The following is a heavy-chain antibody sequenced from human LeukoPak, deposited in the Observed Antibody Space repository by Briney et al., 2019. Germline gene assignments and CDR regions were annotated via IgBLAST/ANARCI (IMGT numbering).Heavy chain of an antibody. Sequence: ASVKVSCTASGGTFSSYAISWVRQAPGQGLEWMGGIIPIFGTANYAQKFQGRVTITADESTSTAYMELSSLRSEDTAVYYCARDHPAVAGDYWGQGTLVTVSS. CDR3: ARDHPAVAGDY. CDR1: GGTFSSYA. V-gene: IGHV1-69*01. CDR2: IIPIFGTA. D-gene: IGHD6-19*01. J-gene: IGHJ4*02.